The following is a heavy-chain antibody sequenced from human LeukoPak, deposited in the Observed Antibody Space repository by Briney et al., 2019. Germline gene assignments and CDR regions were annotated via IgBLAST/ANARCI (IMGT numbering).Heavy chain of an antibody. Sequence: GGSLRVSCAASGFSFTKYAMDWVRQAPGKGREGVAIISKDGSMRYYADSVKGRFTVSRDNSNNAVYLQMNSLKSEDTAVYYCAGEKFDIWGQGTMVTVSA. CDR3: AGEKFDI. J-gene: IGHJ3*02. CDR2: ISKDGSMR. V-gene: IGHV3-30*04. CDR1: GFSFTKYA.